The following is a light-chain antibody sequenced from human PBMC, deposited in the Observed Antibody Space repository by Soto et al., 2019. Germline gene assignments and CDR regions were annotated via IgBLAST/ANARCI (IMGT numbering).Light chain of an antibody. CDR3: QAWDSSTEV. V-gene: IGLV3-1*01. J-gene: IGLJ7*01. CDR2: HDS. CDR1: KLGDKY. Sequence: SSELTQPPSVSVSPGQTASITCSGDKLGDKYACWYQQKPGQSPVLVIYHDSKRPSGIPERFSGSNSGNTATLTISGTPAMDEADYYCQAWDSSTEVFGGGTQLTVL.